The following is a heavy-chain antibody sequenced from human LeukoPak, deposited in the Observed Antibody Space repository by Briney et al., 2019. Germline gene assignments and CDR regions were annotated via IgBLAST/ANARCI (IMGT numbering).Heavy chain of an antibody. CDR2: ISYDGSNK. D-gene: IGHD6-13*01. Sequence: GGSLRLSCAASGFTFSSYAMHLVRQAPGKGLEWVAVISYDGSNKYYADSVKGRFTISRDNSKNTLYLQMNSLRAEDTAVYYCARGIAAAGLVWFDPWGQGTLVTVSS. J-gene: IGHJ5*02. CDR1: GFTFSSYA. CDR3: ARGIAAAGLVWFDP. V-gene: IGHV3-30-3*01.